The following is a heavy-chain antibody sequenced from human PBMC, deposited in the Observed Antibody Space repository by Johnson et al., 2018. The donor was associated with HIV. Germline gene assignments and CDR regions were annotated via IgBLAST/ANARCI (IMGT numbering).Heavy chain of an antibody. V-gene: IGHV3-30*04. CDR2: ISYDGSNK. D-gene: IGHD1-1*01. CDR1: RFTFSTYA. J-gene: IGHJ3*02. CDR3: AKPSTESAFDI. Sequence: VQLVESGGGVVQPGRSLRLSCAASRFTFSTYAMHWVRQAPGKGLEWVAVISYDGSNKYYADSVKGRFTISRDNSKNTLYLQMNSLRAEDTAVYYCAKPSTESAFDIWGQGTMVTVSS.